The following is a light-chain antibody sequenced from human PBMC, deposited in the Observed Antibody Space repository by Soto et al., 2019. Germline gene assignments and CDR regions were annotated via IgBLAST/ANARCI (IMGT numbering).Light chain of an antibody. CDR1: QSVLSTSKKKSC. CDR2: WAS. Sequence: DIVMTQSPDSLAVSLGERATINCKSSQSVLSTSKKKSCLAWYQQKPGQPPKLLVYWASTRESGVPDRFSGSGSGTDFTLTISSLQAEDVAVYYWQQYYDTPLTFGGGTKVEIK. J-gene: IGKJ4*01. V-gene: IGKV4-1*01. CDR3: QQYYDTPLT.